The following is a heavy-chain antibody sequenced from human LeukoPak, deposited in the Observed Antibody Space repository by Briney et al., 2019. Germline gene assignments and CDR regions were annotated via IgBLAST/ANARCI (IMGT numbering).Heavy chain of an antibody. V-gene: IGHV4-4*02. D-gene: IGHD4-17*01. J-gene: IGHJ4*02. Sequence: PSETLSLTCAVSGGSISSSDWWSWVRQPPGKGLEWIGEIHHSGGTNYNPSLKSRVTISVGKSKNQFSLNLSSVTAADTAVYYCARYDYGDQGDYWGQGTLLTVSS. CDR3: ARYDYGDQGDY. CDR2: IHHSGGT. CDR1: GGSISSSDW.